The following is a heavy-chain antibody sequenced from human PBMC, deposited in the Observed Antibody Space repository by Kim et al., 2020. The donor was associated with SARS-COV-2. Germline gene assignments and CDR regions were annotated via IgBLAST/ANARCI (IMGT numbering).Heavy chain of an antibody. D-gene: IGHD6-13*01. CDR1: GFTIGDYA. CDR3: TRVQLVRYFDY. CDR2: IRSKAYGGTT. Sequence: GGSLRLSCTASGFTIGDYAMSWFRQAPGKGLEWVGFIRSKAYGGTTEYAASVKGRFTISRDDSKSIAYLQMNSLKTEDTAVYYCTRVQLVRYFDYWGQGTLVTVSS. V-gene: IGHV3-49*03. J-gene: IGHJ4*02.